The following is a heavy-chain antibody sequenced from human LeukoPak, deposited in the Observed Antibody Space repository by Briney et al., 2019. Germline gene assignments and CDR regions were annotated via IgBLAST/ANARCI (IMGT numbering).Heavy chain of an antibody. V-gene: IGHV1-46*01. CDR1: GYTFTSYY. Sequence: ASVKVSCKASGYTFTSYYMHWVRQAPGQGLEWMGIINPSGGSTSYAEKFQGRVTMTRDTSSSTVYMELSSLRSEDTAVYYCARVGPATDYYFYYGMDVWGQGTTVTVFS. CDR3: ARVGPATDYYFYYGMDV. CDR2: INPSGGST. J-gene: IGHJ6*02. D-gene: IGHD2-15*01.